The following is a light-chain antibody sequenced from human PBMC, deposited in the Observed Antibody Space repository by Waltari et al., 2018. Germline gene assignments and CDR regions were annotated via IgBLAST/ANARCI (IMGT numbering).Light chain of an antibody. CDR3: NTRDMSGDVV. J-gene: IGLJ2*01. Sequence: SSELSQDPAVSVALGQPVRITCQGDSLSTYYAGWSRQKPGQSPVLLIYGKNNRPSGIPDRFSASSSGNTASLTITGARAEDEADYYCNTRDMSGDVVFGGGTKLTVL. CDR2: GKN. V-gene: IGLV3-19*01. CDR1: SLSTYY.